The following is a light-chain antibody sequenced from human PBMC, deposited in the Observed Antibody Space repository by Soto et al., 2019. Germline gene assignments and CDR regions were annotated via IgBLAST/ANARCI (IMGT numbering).Light chain of an antibody. J-gene: IGLJ3*02. CDR1: SSNIGRNY. V-gene: IGLV1-47*01. Sequence: QSVLIQPPSASGTPGQRVTISCSGSSSNIGRNYVSWYQQLPGTAPKLLIYRNNQRPSGVPDRFSGSKSGTSASLAISGLRSEDEADYYCAAWDDSLSGGVFGGGTKLTV. CDR3: AAWDDSLSGGV. CDR2: RNN.